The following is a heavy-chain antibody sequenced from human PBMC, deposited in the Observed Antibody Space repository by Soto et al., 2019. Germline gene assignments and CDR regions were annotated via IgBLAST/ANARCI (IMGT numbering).Heavy chain of an antibody. J-gene: IGHJ4*02. CDR2: TYYRSKWYS. V-gene: IGHV6-1*01. CDR1: GDSVSSNSAA. Sequence: SQTLSLTCVISGDSVSSNSAAWTWIRQSPSRGLEWLGRTYYRSKWYSDYAVSVRSRITINADTTRNQFSLQVNSVTPEDTAVYYCARQGSSWFDYWGQGALVTVSS. CDR3: ARQGSSWFDY. D-gene: IGHD6-13*01.